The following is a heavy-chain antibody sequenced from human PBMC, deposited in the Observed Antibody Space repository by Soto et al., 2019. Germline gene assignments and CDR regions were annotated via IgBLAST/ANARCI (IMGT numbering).Heavy chain of an antibody. J-gene: IGHJ4*02. CDR1: GFTFSSYE. V-gene: IGHV3-48*03. CDR2: ISSSGSTI. D-gene: IGHD6-13*01. Sequence: GGSLRLSCAASGFTFSSYEMNWVRQAPGKGLEWVSYISSSGSTIYYADSVKGRFTISRDNAKNSLYLQMNSLRAEDTAVDYCARGVIAAGRGGFDYWGQGTLVTVSS. CDR3: ARGVIAAGRGGFDY.